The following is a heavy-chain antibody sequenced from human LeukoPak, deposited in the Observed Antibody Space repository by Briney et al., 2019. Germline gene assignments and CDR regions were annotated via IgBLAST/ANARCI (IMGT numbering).Heavy chain of an antibody. CDR2: MSPNSGDT. D-gene: IGHD1-1*01. J-gene: IGHJ4*02. CDR3: ASNPPNTGDFYY. V-gene: IGHV1-8*01. Sequence: VASVTVSCKTSGYTFTNLDINWLRQAPGQGLEWMGWMSPNSGDTGYAQKFQGRVSMTRDIFKSTAYMELSSLRSEDTAIYYCASNPPNTGDFYYWGLGTLVTVSS. CDR1: GYTFTNLD.